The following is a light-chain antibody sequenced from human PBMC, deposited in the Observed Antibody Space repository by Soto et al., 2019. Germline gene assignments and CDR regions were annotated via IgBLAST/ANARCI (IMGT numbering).Light chain of an antibody. V-gene: IGLV2-14*01. J-gene: IGLJ1*01. CDR3: SSYTSSRLYV. Sequence: QSVLTQPASVSGSPGQSITISCTGTSGDVGGYNYVSWYQQHPGKAPKLMIYEVSNRPSGVSNRFSGSKSGNTASLTISGLHAEDEADYSCSSYTSSRLYVFGTGTKVTVL. CDR2: EVS. CDR1: SGDVGGYNY.